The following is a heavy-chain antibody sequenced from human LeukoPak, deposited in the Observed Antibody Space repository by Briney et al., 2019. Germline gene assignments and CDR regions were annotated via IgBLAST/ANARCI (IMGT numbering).Heavy chain of an antibody. CDR3: TREVGSGWYTGSVY. D-gene: IGHD6-19*01. CDR2: INWKGGST. J-gene: IGHJ4*02. Sequence: GGSLRLSCAASRFTFYDYGMSWVRQAPGKGLEWVSGINWKGGSTGYADSVKGRFTISRDNAKNSLYLQMNSLRAEDTALYYCTREVGSGWYTGSVYWGQGTLVTVSS. V-gene: IGHV3-20*04. CDR1: RFTFYDYG.